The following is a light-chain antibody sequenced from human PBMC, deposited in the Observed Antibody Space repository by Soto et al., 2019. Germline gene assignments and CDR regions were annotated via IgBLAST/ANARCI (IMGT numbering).Light chain of an antibody. CDR1: SSDVGGYNY. J-gene: IGLJ1*01. Sequence: QSALTQPASVSVSPGQSITISCTGTSSDVGGYNYVSWYQQHPGKAPKLMIYEVSNRPSGVSNRFSGSKSGNTASLTISGLQAEDEADYYCSSYTSSSTLEVFGTGTKLTVL. CDR2: EVS. V-gene: IGLV2-14*01. CDR3: SSYTSSSTLEV.